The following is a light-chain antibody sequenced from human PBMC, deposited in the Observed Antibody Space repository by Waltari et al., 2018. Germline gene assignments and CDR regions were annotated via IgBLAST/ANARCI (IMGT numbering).Light chain of an antibody. CDR1: SSDVGCYNY. J-gene: IGLJ1*01. V-gene: IGLV2-8*01. CDR3: SSYAGSNIFYV. Sequence: QSALTQPPSASGSPGHPDTISCTGTSSDVGCYNYVSWYQQHPGKAPKLMIYEVSKRPSGVPDRFSGSKSGNTASLTVSGLQAEDEADYYCSSYAGSNIFYVFGTGTKVTVL. CDR2: EVS.